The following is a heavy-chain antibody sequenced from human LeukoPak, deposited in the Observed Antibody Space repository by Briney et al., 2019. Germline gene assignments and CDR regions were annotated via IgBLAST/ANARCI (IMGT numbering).Heavy chain of an antibody. CDR3: ATGTHDPCDSSGYYSL. D-gene: IGHD3-22*01. V-gene: IGHV1-18*01. J-gene: IGHJ4*02. Sequence: ASVKVSCKASGYTFTSSGISWVRQAPGQGLEWMGWISAYNGNTNYAQKLQGRVTMTTDTSTSTAYMELRSLRSDDTAVYYCATGTHDPCDSSGYYSLWGQGTLVTVSS. CDR1: GYTFTSSG. CDR2: ISAYNGNT.